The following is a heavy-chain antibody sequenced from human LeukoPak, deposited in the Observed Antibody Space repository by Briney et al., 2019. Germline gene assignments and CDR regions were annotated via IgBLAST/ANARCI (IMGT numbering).Heavy chain of an antibody. D-gene: IGHD5-12*01. CDR3: AKWRAYTGCDF. V-gene: IGHV4-61*02. CDR1: GGSISSGSYY. Sequence: SETLSLTCTVSGGSISSGSYYWSWIRQPAGKGLEWIGRIYTSGSTNYNPSLKSRVTISVDTSKNQFSLKLSSVTAADTAVYYCAKWRAYTGCDFWGQGILVTVSS. CDR2: IYTSGST. J-gene: IGHJ4*02.